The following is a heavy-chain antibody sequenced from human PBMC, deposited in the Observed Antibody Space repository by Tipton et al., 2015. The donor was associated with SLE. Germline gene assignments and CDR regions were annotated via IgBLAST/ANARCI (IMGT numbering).Heavy chain of an antibody. CDR3: ARHPSAYYGMDV. CDR2: IYHSGST. V-gene: IGHV4-4*02. CDR1: GDSISSNKW. J-gene: IGHJ6*02. Sequence: TLSLTCAVSGDSISSNKWWSWVRQPPGKGLEWIGEIYHSGSTNYTPSLKSRVTISVDKSKNQFSLKLTSVTAADTAVHYCARHPSAYYGMDVWGQGTTVTVSS.